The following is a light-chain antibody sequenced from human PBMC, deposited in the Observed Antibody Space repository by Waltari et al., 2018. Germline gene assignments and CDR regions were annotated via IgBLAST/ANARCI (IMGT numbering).Light chain of an antibody. CDR1: SSDIGFYNY. CDR2: DVS. V-gene: IGLV2-14*03. Sequence: QSALTQPASVSGSPGQSITISCTGTSSDIGFYNYVSWYQHHPGKAPKLMIYDVSERPSGVSKRFSGSKSGNTASLTISGLQAEDEADYYCNSYTGSSSWVFGGGTKLTVL. J-gene: IGLJ3*02. CDR3: NSYTGSSSWV.